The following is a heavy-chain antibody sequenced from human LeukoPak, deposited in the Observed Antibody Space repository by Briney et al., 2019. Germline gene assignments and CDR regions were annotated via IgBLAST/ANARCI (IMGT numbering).Heavy chain of an antibody. J-gene: IGHJ3*02. Sequence: SETLSLTCAVYGGSFSGYYWSWIRQPPGKGLEWIGEINHSGSTNYNPSLKGRVTMSVDTSKNQFSLKLSSVTAADTAVYYCARSNYVWGSYRPRQSDAFDIWGQGTTVTVSS. CDR3: ARSNYVWGSYRPRQSDAFDI. D-gene: IGHD3-16*02. CDR2: INHSGST. V-gene: IGHV4-34*01. CDR1: GGSFSGYY.